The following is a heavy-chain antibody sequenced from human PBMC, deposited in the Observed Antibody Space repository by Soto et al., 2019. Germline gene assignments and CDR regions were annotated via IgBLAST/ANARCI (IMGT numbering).Heavy chain of an antibody. CDR1: GFSFSSYA. CDR2: ISGNGRST. J-gene: IGHJ4*02. CDR3: AKGGYYDY. D-gene: IGHD2-15*01. V-gene: IGHV3-23*01. Sequence: GGSLRLSCAASGFSFSSYAMSWVRQAPGKGLEWVSRISGNGRSTYYADSVKGRFTISRDNSKNMLDLQMDSLRAEDTAVYYCAKGGYYDYWGQGIWVTVS.